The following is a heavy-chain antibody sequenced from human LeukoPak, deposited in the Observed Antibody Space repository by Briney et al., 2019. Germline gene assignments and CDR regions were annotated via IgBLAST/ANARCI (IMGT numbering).Heavy chain of an antibody. CDR3: AREKTNYYDSSGFDY. D-gene: IGHD3-22*01. J-gene: IGHJ4*02. Sequence: RGSLRLSCAASGFTFSSYEMNWVRQAPGKGLEWVSYISSSGSTIYYADSVKGRFTISRDNAKNSLYLQMNSLRAEDTAVYYCAREKTNYYDSSGFDYWGQGTLVTVSS. CDR1: GFTFSSYE. V-gene: IGHV3-48*03. CDR2: ISSSGSTI.